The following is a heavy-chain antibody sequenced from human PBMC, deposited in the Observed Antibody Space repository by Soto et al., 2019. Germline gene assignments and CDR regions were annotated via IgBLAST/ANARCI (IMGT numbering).Heavy chain of an antibody. CDR2: LNHSGST. Sequence: PSETLSLPCAVFGGPFSGYYWSWIRQPPGKGLDWIGQLNHSGSTNYNPAHKSRVTISVDTSKNQCSLKLSSVTAADTAVYYCARAQQWLVPGDYYYGMDVWGQGTTVTVSS. V-gene: IGHV4-34*01. CDR3: ARAQQWLVPGDYYYGMDV. CDR1: GGPFSGYY. D-gene: IGHD6-19*01. J-gene: IGHJ6*02.